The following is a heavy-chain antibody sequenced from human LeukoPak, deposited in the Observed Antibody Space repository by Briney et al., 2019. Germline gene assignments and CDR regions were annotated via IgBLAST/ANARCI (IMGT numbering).Heavy chain of an antibody. CDR2: INPNSGGT. V-gene: IGHV1-2*02. CDR1: GYTVTGYD. Sequence: ASVKVSCKASGYTVTGYDMHWVRQAPGQGLQWMGWINPNSGGTNYAQKFQGRVTMTRDTSINTAYMELSRLRSDDTAVYYCAGDMVRGVILRRVLEYWGQGTMVTVSS. D-gene: IGHD3-10*01. J-gene: IGHJ4*02. CDR3: AGDMVRGVILRRVLEY.